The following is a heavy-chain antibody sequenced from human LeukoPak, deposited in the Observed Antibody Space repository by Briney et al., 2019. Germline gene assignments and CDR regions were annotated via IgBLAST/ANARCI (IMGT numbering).Heavy chain of an antibody. J-gene: IGHJ4*02. CDR1: GYYFTTYW. CDR2: IYPGDSDT. CDR3: ARLSGSYYSAFDF. D-gene: IGHD1-26*01. Sequence: GESLQISCKGSGYYFTTYWIAWVRQLPGKGLEGMGIIYPGDSDTRYSPSFEGQVTISADKSISTAYLQWSSLKASDIAMYYCARLSGSYYSAFDFWGQGTLVTVSS. V-gene: IGHV5-51*01.